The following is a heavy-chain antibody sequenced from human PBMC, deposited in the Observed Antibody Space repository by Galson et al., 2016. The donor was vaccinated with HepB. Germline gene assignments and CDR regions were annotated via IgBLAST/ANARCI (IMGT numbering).Heavy chain of an antibody. D-gene: IGHD2-2*03. Sequence: SVKVSCKASGGDFNNFAVTWVRQAPGQGPEWMGEIIPLSGTTHYRQNLQDRLTLAADMSTTTAYMELSSLTSEDTAFYYCAVLDISYSAGPGPLNRAPRWGQGTLASVSS. V-gene: IGHV1-69*06. J-gene: IGHJ4*01. CDR3: AVLDISYSAGPGPLNRAPR. CDR2: IIPLSGTT. CDR1: GGDFNNFA.